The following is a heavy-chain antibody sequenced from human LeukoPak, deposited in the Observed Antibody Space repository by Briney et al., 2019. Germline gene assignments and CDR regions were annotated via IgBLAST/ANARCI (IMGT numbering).Heavy chain of an antibody. D-gene: IGHD2-2*01. CDR3: ASEYCSSTSCYGDAFDI. CDR1: GFTFSSYW. Sequence: GGSLRLSCAASGFTFSSYWMSWVRQAPGKGLEWVANIKQDGSEKYYVDSVKGRFTISRDNAKISLYLQMNSLRAEDTAVYYCASEYCSSTSCYGDAFDIWGQGTTVTVSS. V-gene: IGHV3-7*01. J-gene: IGHJ3*02. CDR2: IKQDGSEK.